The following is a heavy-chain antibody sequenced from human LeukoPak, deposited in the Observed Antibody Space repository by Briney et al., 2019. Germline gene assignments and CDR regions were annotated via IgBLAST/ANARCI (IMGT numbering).Heavy chain of an antibody. D-gene: IGHD5-12*01. V-gene: IGHV3-7*01. CDR3: VRDGGVSGYDLLDY. J-gene: IGHJ4*02. CDR1: GFTFSNYW. CDR2: INLDGSKE. Sequence: AGGSLRLSCAASGFTFSNYWMTWVRQAPGKGLEWVAHINLDGSKEYYMDSVKARFTISRDNAKNSLSLQMNSLRAEDTAVYYCVRDGGVSGYDLLDYWGQGTLVTVSS.